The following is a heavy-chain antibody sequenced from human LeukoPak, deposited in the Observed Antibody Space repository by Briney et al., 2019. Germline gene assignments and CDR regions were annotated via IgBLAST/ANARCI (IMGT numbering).Heavy chain of an antibody. CDR2: ISSSSSYI. V-gene: IGHV3-21*04. CDR1: GFTFSSYS. J-gene: IGHJ4*02. CDR3: AKDLYSGSFDY. Sequence: GGSLRLSCAASGFTFSSYSMNWVRQAPGKGLEWVSSISSSSSYIYYADSVKGRFTISRDNSKNTLYLQMNSLRAEDTAVYYCAKDLYSGSFDYWGQGTLVTVSS. D-gene: IGHD1-26*01.